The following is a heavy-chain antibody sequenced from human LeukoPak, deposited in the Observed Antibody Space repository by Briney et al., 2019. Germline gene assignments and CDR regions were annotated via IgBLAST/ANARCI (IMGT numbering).Heavy chain of an antibody. V-gene: IGHV1-69*06. Sequence: SSVTVSCKASGGTFSSYAISWVRQAPGQGLEWMGGIIPIFGTANYAQKFQGRVTITADKSTSTAYMELSSLRSEDTAVYYCARAGLLWFGELLSKGFDYWGQGTLVTVSS. J-gene: IGHJ4*02. D-gene: IGHD3-10*01. CDR1: GGTFSSYA. CDR3: ARAGLLWFGELLSKGFDY. CDR2: IIPIFGTA.